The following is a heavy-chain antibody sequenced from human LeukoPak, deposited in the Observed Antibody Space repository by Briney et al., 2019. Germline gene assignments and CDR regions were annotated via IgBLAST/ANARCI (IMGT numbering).Heavy chain of an antibody. CDR3: ARAKPKNMVRGLIMRRESRYYFDY. CDR2: ISGSGGST. J-gene: IGHJ4*02. V-gene: IGHV3-23*01. D-gene: IGHD3-10*01. Sequence: PGGSLRLSCAASGFTFSSYGMSWVRQAPGKGLEWVSAISGSGGSTYYADSVKGRFTISRDNSKNTLYLQMNSLGAEDTAVYYCARAKPKNMVRGLIMRRESRYYFDYWGQGTLVTVSS. CDR1: GFTFSSYG.